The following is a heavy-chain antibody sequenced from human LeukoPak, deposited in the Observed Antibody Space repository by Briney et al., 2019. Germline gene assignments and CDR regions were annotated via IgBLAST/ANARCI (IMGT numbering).Heavy chain of an antibody. CDR1: GFTFSSYG. J-gene: IGHJ4*02. V-gene: IGHV3-30*18. CDR2: ISYDGSNK. D-gene: IGHD2-15*01. Sequence: GGSLRLSCAASGFTFSSYGMHWVRQAPGTGLEWVAIISYDGSNKYYADSVKGRFTISRDNSKNTLYLQVNSLRAEDTAVYYCANTRGYGYYFNSWGQGTLVTVSS. CDR3: ANTRGYGYYFNS.